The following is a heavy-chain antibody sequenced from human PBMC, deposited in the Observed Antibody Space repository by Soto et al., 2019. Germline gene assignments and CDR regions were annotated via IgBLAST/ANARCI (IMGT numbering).Heavy chain of an antibody. D-gene: IGHD3-22*01. CDR3: ARHQYSYGSSGYTLDY. J-gene: IGHJ4*02. V-gene: IGHV4-39*01. CDR2: VYYSGST. CDR1: GGSISSSTYY. Sequence: LSLTCTVSGGSISSSTYYWGWIRQPPGKGLEWIGSVYYSGSTYYNPSLKSRVTISVDTSNNQFSLKLQSVTAADTAVYFCARHQYSYGSSGYTLDYWGQGTLVTVSS.